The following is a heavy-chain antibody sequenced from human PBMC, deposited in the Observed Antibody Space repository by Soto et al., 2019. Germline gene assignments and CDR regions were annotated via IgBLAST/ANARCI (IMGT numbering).Heavy chain of an antibody. CDR1: GGSFNGYY. CDR2: INHSGST. Sequence: PSETLSLTCSVYGGSFNGYYWSWIRQPPGKGLEWIGEINHSGSTNYNPSLKSRVTISVDTSKNQFSLKLSSVTAADTAVYYCARRKDFWSGYYMVNWFDPWGQGTLVTVSS. D-gene: IGHD3-3*01. J-gene: IGHJ5*02. V-gene: IGHV4-34*01. CDR3: ARRKDFWSGYYMVNWFDP.